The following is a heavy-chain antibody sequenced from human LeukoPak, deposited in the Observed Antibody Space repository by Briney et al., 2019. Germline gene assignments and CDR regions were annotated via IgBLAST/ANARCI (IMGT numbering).Heavy chain of an antibody. CDR1: GYTFTSYY. CDR3: ARSPTYSSGWYRGAYYFDY. V-gene: IGHV1-46*01. Sequence: ASVKVSCKASGYTFTSYYMHWVRQAPGQGLEWMGITNPSGGSTSYAQKFQGRVTMTRDTSTSTVYMELSSLRSEDTAVYYCARSPTYSSGWYRGAYYFDYWGQGTLVTVSS. D-gene: IGHD6-19*01. J-gene: IGHJ4*02. CDR2: TNPSGGST.